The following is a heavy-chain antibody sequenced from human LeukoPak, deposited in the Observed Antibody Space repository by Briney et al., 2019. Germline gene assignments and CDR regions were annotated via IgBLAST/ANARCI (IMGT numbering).Heavy chain of an antibody. J-gene: IGHJ5*02. CDR2: ISGSGGST. CDR1: GFTFSSYA. V-gene: IGHV3-23*01. D-gene: IGHD3-10*01. CDR3: AKASEPAAELLWFGELSFGGFDP. Sequence: GSLRLSCAASGFTFSSYAMSWVRQAPGKGREWVSAISGSGGSTYYADSVKGRFTISRDNSKNTQYLQMNSLRAEDTAVYYCAKASEPAAELLWFGELSFGGFDPWGQGTLVTVSS.